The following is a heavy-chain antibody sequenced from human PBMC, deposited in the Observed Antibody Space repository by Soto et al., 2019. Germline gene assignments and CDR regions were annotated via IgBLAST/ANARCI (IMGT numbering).Heavy chain of an antibody. V-gene: IGHV4-59*01. Sequence: SETLSLTCTVSGGSISSYYWSWIRQSPGRGLEWIGYIYYSGNTNYNPSLKSRVTISVDTSKNQFSLTLTSVTAADTAVYYCARYDILPGHHDAFDIWGKGKVVTV. CDR3: ARYDILPGHHDAFDI. J-gene: IGHJ3*02. CDR2: IYYSGNT. D-gene: IGHD3-9*01. CDR1: GGSISSYY.